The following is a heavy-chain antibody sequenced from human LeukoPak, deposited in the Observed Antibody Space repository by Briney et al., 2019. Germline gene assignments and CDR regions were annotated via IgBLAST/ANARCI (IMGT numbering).Heavy chain of an antibody. CDR2: ISYSGST. V-gene: IGHV4-39*01. J-gene: IGHJ4*02. D-gene: IGHD3-10*01. CDR1: GVPISSIPYY. CDR3: ARLSPYLGSGSSAFPDDF. Sequence: PETLSLTCTVSGVPISSIPYYWGWIRQPPGKGLEWIGSISYSGSTFYNPSLKSRLTISVHTSKNQFSLKLSSLTAADTAVFYCARLSPYLGSGSSAFPDDFWGQGTLVTVSS.